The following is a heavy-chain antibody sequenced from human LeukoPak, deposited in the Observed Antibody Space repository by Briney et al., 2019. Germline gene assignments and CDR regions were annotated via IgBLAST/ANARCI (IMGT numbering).Heavy chain of an antibody. CDR2: INYSGDT. CDR1: GGSIGSSSFY. CDR3: ARGGNGSGAVDY. Sequence: PSETLSLTCTVSGGSIGSSSFYWGWLRQPPGQGLEWIETINYSGDTYYNPSLKSRVTISVDSSRNQFSLKLSSVTAADTAVYYCARGGNGSGAVDYWGQGTLVTVSS. J-gene: IGHJ4*02. D-gene: IGHD3-10*01. V-gene: IGHV4-39*07.